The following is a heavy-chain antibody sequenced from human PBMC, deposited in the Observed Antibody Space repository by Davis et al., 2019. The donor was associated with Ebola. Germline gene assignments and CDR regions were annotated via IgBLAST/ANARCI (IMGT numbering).Heavy chain of an antibody. CDR1: GGSISSYY. D-gene: IGHD5-18*01. V-gene: IGHV4-59*08. CDR3: ARYLRSYDHWFDP. J-gene: IGHJ5*02. CDR2: IYYSGST. Sequence: MPSETLSLTCTVSGGSISSYYWSWIRQPTGKGLEWIGYIYYSGSTNYNPSLKSRVTISVDTSKNQFSLKLSSVTAADTAVYYCARYLRSYDHWFDPWGQGTLVTVSS.